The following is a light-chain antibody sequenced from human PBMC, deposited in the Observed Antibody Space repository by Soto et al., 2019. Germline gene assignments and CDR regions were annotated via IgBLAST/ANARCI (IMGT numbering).Light chain of an antibody. V-gene: IGKV1-33*01. J-gene: IGKJ3*01. CDR2: DAS. CDR3: QQYDKLPPFT. CDR1: QDISNY. Sequence: DIQMTQSPSSLSASVGDRVTITCQASQDISNYLNWYQQKPGKAPKLLIYDASNLETGVPSRFSGSGSGTDFTFNISSLQPEDIATYYCQQYDKLPPFTFGPGTKLDIK.